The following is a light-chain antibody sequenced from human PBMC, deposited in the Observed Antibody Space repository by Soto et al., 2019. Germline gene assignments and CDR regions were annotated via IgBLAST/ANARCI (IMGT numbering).Light chain of an antibody. J-gene: IGKJ3*01. Sequence: EIVLTQSPGTLSLSPGERATLSCRASQSVSNNYLAWYQQKPGQAPRLLIYGASSRATGIPDRFSGSGSGTDFTLPISRLDPEDFAVYYCQQYGTSPLTFGPGTKVDIK. V-gene: IGKV3-20*01. CDR1: QSVSNNY. CDR2: GAS. CDR3: QQYGTSPLT.